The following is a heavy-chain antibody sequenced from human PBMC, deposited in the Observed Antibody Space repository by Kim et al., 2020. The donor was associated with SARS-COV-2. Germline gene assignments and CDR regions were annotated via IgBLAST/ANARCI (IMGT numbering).Heavy chain of an antibody. D-gene: IGHD3-22*01. J-gene: IGHJ4*02. CDR2: IYYSGST. V-gene: IGHV4-31*03. CDR3: ARGQGLITMIVVVVGAFDY. CDR1: GGSISSGGYY. Sequence: SETLSLTCTVSGGSISSGGYYWSWIRQHPGEGLEWIGYIYYSGSTYYNPSLKSRVTISVDTSKNQFSLKLSSVTAADTAVYYCARGQGLITMIVVVVGAFDYWGQGTLVTVSS.